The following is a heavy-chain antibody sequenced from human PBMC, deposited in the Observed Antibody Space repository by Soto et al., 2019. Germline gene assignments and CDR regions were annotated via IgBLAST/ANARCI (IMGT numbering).Heavy chain of an antibody. D-gene: IGHD6-13*01. J-gene: IGHJ6*03. CDR2: ISAYNGNT. V-gene: IGHV1-18*01. Sequence: ASVKVSCKASGYTFTSYGISWVRQAPGQGLEWMGWISAYNGNTNYAQKLQGRVTMTTDTSTSTAYMELRSLRSDDTAVYYCARLAAAGTNYYYYYMDLWGKGTKVTVSS. CDR1: GYTFTSYG. CDR3: ARLAAAGTNYYYYYMDL.